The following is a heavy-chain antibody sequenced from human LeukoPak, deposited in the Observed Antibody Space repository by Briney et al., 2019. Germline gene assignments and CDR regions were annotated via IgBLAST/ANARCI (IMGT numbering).Heavy chain of an antibody. D-gene: IGHD3-3*01. V-gene: IGHV3-48*03. CDR2: IDSSGSNI. Sequence: PGGPLRLPCAASGFTFSSYEMNWVRQAPGKELEWVSYIDSSGSNIHYADSVKGRFTISRDNAKNSLYLQMNSLRAEGTAVYYCASGRGYDFWMSPRYYFDYWGQGTLVTVSS. CDR3: ASGRGYDFWMSPRYYFDY. CDR1: GFTFSSYE. J-gene: IGHJ4*02.